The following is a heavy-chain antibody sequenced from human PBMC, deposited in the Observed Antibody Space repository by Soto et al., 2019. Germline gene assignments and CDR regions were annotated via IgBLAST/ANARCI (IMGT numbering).Heavy chain of an antibody. V-gene: IGHV3-23*01. Sequence: PGGSLRLSCAGSGFNFRNYALTWVRHGPGKRLEWVSGISGSGDESHYADSVKGRFTISRDNSKNRLYLQMDSLRIEDTAVYYCTKAEATMITGWPYYGVDVWGPGTTVTVSS. J-gene: IGHJ6*02. CDR2: ISGSGDES. CDR1: GFNFRNYA. D-gene: IGHD5-12*01. CDR3: TKAEATMITGWPYYGVDV.